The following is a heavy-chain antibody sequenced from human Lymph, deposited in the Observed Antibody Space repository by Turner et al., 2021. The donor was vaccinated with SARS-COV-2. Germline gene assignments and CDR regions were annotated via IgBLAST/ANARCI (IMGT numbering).Heavy chain of an antibody. Sequence: QVQLLQSRAELKKPGASVNVSCKGSGYTFTGYYIHWVRQSPGQGREWMGWINPNSVGTNYAQKFEGRVTMTRDTSISTAYMELSRLRSDDTAVYYCARSRDLQSMVRGVDPFDYWGQGTLVTVSS. CDR1: GYTFTGYY. CDR3: ARSRDLQSMVRGVDPFDY. D-gene: IGHD3-10*01. J-gene: IGHJ4*02. CDR2: INPNSVGT. V-gene: IGHV1-2*02.